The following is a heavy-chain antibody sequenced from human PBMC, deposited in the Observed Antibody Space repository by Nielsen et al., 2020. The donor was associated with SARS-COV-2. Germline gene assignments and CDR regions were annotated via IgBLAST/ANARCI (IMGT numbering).Heavy chain of an antibody. Sequence: SETLSLTCTVSGGSISSGSYYWSWIRQPAGKGLEWIGRIYTSGSTNYNPSLKSRATISVDTSKNQFSLKLSSVTAADTAVYYCARVDCGGDCYPDYWGQGTLVTVSS. CDR1: GGSISSGSYY. D-gene: IGHD2-21*02. V-gene: IGHV4-61*02. CDR3: ARVDCGGDCYPDY. CDR2: IYTSGST. J-gene: IGHJ4*02.